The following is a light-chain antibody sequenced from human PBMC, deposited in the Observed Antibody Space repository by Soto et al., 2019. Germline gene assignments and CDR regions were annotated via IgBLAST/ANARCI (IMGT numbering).Light chain of an antibody. V-gene: IGLV2-14*01. CDR3: CSSPDGGSFV. Sequence: QSVLTQPASVSGSPGQSITISCTGSGRDIGAYDYVSWYQQHPGKAPKLIIYGVKNRPSGVSNRFSASKSAFTASLTISGLQTEDEADYYCCSSPDGGSFVFGTGTKVTVL. CDR1: GRDIGAYDY. J-gene: IGLJ1*01. CDR2: GVK.